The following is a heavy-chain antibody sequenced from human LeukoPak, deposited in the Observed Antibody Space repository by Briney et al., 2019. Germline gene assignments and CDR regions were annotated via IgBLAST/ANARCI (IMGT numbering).Heavy chain of an antibody. CDR2: ISYDGSNK. Sequence: GGSLRLPCAASGFTFSSYAMHWVRQAPGKGLEWVAVISYDGSNKYYADSVKGRFTISRDNSKNTLYLQMNSLRAEDTAVYYCARSEWDGDHDYWGQGTLVTVSS. V-gene: IGHV3-30-3*01. D-gene: IGHD4-17*01. CDR3: ARSEWDGDHDY. J-gene: IGHJ4*02. CDR1: GFTFSSYA.